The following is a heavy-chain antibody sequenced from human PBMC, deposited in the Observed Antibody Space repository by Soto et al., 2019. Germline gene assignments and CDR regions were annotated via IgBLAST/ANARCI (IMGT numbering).Heavy chain of an antibody. J-gene: IGHJ5*02. CDR1: GGSISSGDYY. D-gene: IGHD3-22*01. Sequence: TSETLSLTCTVSGGSISSGDYYWSWIRQPPGKGLEWIGYIYYSGSTYYNPSLKSRVTISVDTSKNQFSLKLSSVTAADTAVYYCARDGLPGYYTNWFDPWGQGTLVTVSS. CDR3: ARDGLPGYYTNWFDP. CDR2: IYYSGST. V-gene: IGHV4-30-4*01.